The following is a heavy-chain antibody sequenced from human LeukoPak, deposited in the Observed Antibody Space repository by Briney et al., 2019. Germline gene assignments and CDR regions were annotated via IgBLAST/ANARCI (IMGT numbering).Heavy chain of an antibody. J-gene: IGHJ4*02. V-gene: IGHV3-48*04. CDR3: ARMNYISSGWGAPFDY. CDR1: GFPFSGYS. CDR2: IRSSGSTI. Sequence: GGSLRLSCTASGFPFSGYSMNWVRQAPGKGLEWISYIRSSGSTIYYADSMKGRFTISRDNAKNSLYLQMNSLGAEDTAVYYCARMNYISSGWGAPFDYWGQGTLVTVSS. D-gene: IGHD1-7*01.